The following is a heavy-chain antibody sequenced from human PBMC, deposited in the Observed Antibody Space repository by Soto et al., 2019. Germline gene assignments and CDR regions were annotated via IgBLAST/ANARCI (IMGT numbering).Heavy chain of an antibody. D-gene: IGHD4-17*01. J-gene: IGHJ6*02. Sequence: QVQLQESGPGLVTPSQTLSLTFTVSGGSISSGGYYWSWIRQHPGKGLVLIGYIYYSGSTHYNPSLKSRVTITVDTSKNQFSLKLSSVTAADTAVYYCARDHATDYYYYGMDVWGQGTTVTVSS. CDR3: ARDHATDYYYYGMDV. CDR2: IYYSGST. CDR1: GGSISSGGYY. V-gene: IGHV4-31*03.